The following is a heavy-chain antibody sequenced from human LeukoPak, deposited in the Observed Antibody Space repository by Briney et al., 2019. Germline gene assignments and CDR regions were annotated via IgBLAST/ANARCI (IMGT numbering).Heavy chain of an antibody. CDR2: ISSSGSTI. V-gene: IGHV3-48*03. Sequence: GGSLGLSCAASGFTFSSYEMNWVRQAPGKGLEWVSYISSSGSTIYYADSVKGRFTISRDNAKNSLYLQMNSLRAEDTAVYYCARFLGYCSGGSCSDPNWFDPWGQGTLVTVSS. CDR1: GFTFSSYE. D-gene: IGHD2-15*01. CDR3: ARFLGYCSGGSCSDPNWFDP. J-gene: IGHJ5*02.